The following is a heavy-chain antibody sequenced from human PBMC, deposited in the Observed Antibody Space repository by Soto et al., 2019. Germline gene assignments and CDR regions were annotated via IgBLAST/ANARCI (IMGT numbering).Heavy chain of an antibody. CDR2: IYYSGST. CDR3: ARTVGRIGSRRPLNWFDP. D-gene: IGHD3-10*01. CDR1: GGSISSSSYY. Sequence: QLQLQESGPGLVKPSETLSLTCTVSGGSISSSSYYWGWIRQPPGKGLEWIGSIYYSGSTYYNPSLKSRVTISVDTSKNQFSLKLSSVTAADTAVYYCARTVGRIGSRRPLNWFDPWGQGTLVTVSS. J-gene: IGHJ5*02. V-gene: IGHV4-39*01.